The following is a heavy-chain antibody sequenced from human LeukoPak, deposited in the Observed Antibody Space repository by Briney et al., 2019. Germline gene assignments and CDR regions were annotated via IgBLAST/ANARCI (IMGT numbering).Heavy chain of an antibody. CDR3: ARESGGLPWPSVRVHIDY. D-gene: IGHD1-1*01. CDR2: IYTSGST. V-gene: IGHV4-61*02. J-gene: IGHJ4*02. CDR1: GGSISSGSYY. Sequence: PSQTLSLTCTVSGGSISSGSYYWSWIRQPAGKGLEWIGRIYTSGSTNYNPSLKSRVTMSVDTSKNQFSLKLSSVTAADTAVYYCARESGGLPWPSVRVHIDYWGQGTLVTVSS.